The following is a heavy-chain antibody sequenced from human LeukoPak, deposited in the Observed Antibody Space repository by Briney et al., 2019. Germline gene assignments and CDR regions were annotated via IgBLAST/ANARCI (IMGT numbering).Heavy chain of an antibody. V-gene: IGHV4-59*12. Sequence: SETLSLTCTVSGGSISNYYWSWIRQPPGKGLEWIGYIYYSGSTNYNPSLKSRVTISVGTSKNQFSLKLSSVTAADTAVYYCSRARRKELPPHLIGYYYMDVWGKGTTVTVSS. CDR1: GGSISNYY. CDR3: SRARRKELPPHLIGYYYMDV. CDR2: IYYSGST. J-gene: IGHJ6*03. D-gene: IGHD1-7*01.